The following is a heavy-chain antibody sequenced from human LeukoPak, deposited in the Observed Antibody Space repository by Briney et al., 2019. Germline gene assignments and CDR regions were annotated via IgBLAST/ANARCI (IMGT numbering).Heavy chain of an antibody. Sequence: GGSLRLSCAASGFTFSSYWMNWVRQAPGKGLEWVASINHNGNVNYYVDSVKGRFTISRDNAKNSLYLQMSNVRAEDTAVYCCARGGGLDVWGQGATVTVSS. CDR1: GFTFSSYW. D-gene: IGHD3-16*01. CDR2: INHNGNVN. J-gene: IGHJ6*02. CDR3: ARGGGLDV. V-gene: IGHV3-7*03.